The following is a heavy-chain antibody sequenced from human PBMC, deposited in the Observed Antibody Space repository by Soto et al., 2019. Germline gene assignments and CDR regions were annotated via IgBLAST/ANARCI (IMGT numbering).Heavy chain of an antibody. D-gene: IGHD1-1*01. Sequence: QITLKGSGPTLVKPTQTLTLTCTLSGISLSTSGVGLGWIRQTPGKALEWLALVYWNDDKHYSPSLKSRLTITQDTSKNQAILTMTNMDPVDTATYYCARGLATLPVFAFDIWGQGTVVTFSS. CDR1: GISLSTSGVG. CDR3: ARGLATLPVFAFDI. V-gene: IGHV2-5*01. J-gene: IGHJ3*02. CDR2: VYWNDDK.